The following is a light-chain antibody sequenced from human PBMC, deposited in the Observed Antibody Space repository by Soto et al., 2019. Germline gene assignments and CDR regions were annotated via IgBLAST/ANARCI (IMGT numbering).Light chain of an antibody. CDR1: QSISSW. Sequence: DIQMTQSPSTLSASVGDRVTITCRASQSISSWLAWYQQKPGTAPKLLIYKASSLQSGVPSRFSGSGSGTEFTLTISSLQPDDFATYYCQQYSSYPYTFGQGTKLEIK. J-gene: IGKJ2*01. CDR2: KAS. V-gene: IGKV1-5*03. CDR3: QQYSSYPYT.